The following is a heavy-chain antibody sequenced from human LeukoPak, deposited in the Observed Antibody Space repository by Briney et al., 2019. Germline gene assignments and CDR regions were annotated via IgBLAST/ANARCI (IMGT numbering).Heavy chain of an antibody. V-gene: IGHV4-61*02. CDR3: ARDGIAAAGTFEAFDI. CDR2: IYISGST. D-gene: IGHD6-13*01. CDR1: GGSISSGDYY. J-gene: IGHJ3*02. Sequence: PSETLSLTCTVSGGSISSGDYYWSWIRQPAGKGLEWIGRIYISGSTDYNPSLKSRVTISVDTSKNQFSLKLSSVTAADTAVYYCARDGIAAAGTFEAFDIWGPGTMVTVSS.